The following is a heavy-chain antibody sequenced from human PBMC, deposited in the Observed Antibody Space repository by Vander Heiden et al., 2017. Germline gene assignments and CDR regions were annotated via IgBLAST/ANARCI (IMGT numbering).Heavy chain of an antibody. CDR2: IWYDGSNK. D-gene: IGHD6-13*01. CDR3: ARESSSSWHFDY. V-gene: IGHV3-33*01. J-gene: IGHJ4*02. Sequence: QVRLVEPGGGVVQPGRSLRLSCAASGFPFSSYGMHWVRQAPGKGLEWVAVIWYDGSNKYYADSVKGRVTITRDKSKNTLYLQMNSLRAEDTAVYYCARESSSSWHFDYWGQGTLVTVSS. CDR1: GFPFSSYG.